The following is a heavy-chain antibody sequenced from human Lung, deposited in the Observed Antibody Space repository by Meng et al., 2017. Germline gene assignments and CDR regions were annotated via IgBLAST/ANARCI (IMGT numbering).Heavy chain of an antibody. CDR3: TNDRLNH. Sequence: VGLGESGGGLVPPGGSLRLSCAASGFTFTDHWMHWVRQGPGKGLVWVSRINRDGTKPTYADSVKGRFTISRGNAKNTLYLQMNNLRAEDTAFYYCTNDRLNHWGQGALVTVSS. J-gene: IGHJ1*01. CDR1: GFTFTDHW. D-gene: IGHD1-1*01. V-gene: IGHV3-74*01. CDR2: INRDGTKP.